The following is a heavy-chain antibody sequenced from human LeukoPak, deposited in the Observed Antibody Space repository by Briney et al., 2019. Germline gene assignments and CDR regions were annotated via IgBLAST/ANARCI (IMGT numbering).Heavy chain of an antibody. Sequence: GSMKVSCTASGHIFSGYYMHWVRQAPGQGLEWMAWINSNSRNTKYAQKVQGRFTLSWDTSSSTVYMELNSLRFDDTAMYYCASCAYNFYYYYDMDVWGKGTTVTVSS. CDR2: INSNSRNT. D-gene: IGHD1-1*01. CDR1: GHIFSGYY. J-gene: IGHJ6*03. CDR3: ASCAYNFYYYYDMDV. V-gene: IGHV1-2*02.